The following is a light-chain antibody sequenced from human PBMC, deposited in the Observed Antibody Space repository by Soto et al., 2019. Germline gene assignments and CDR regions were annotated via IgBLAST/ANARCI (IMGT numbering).Light chain of an antibody. CDR2: KAS. CDR3: QQYNTYST. Sequence: DIQMTQSPSTLSAAVGDRVTITCRASQSVSSYLAWYQHNPGKAPKLLIYKASRLDSGVRSRFTGSGSGTEFTLIINGLQPDDFANYYCQQYNTYSTFGQGTKVEIK. V-gene: IGKV1-5*03. CDR1: QSVSSY. J-gene: IGKJ1*01.